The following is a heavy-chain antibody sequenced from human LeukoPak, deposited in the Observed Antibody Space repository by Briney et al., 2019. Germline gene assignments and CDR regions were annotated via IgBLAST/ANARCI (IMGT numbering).Heavy chain of an antibody. J-gene: IGHJ4*02. CDR2: IWYDGGNK. D-gene: IGHD6-13*01. Sequence: GRSLRLSCAASGFTFSSYGMHWVRQAPGKGLEWVAVIWYDGGNKYYADSVKGRFTTSRDNSKNTLYLQMNSLRAEDTAVYYCARGLGIAAAGVDYWGQGTLVTVSS. V-gene: IGHV3-33*01. CDR1: GFTFSSYG. CDR3: ARGLGIAAAGVDY.